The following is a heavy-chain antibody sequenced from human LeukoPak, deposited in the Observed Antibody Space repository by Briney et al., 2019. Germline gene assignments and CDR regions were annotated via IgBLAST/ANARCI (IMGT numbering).Heavy chain of an antibody. CDR1: GDSVSSRNYH. CDR3: AKNGGHSAFDY. J-gene: IGHJ4*02. V-gene: IGHV4-61*01. CDR2: IYHSGTT. Sequence: SETLSLTCSVSGDSVSSRNYHWSWIRQPPGKGLEWIGEIYHSGTTNYNPSLKSRVTLSLDKSKNQFSLKLISVTAADTAVYYCAKNGGHSAFDYWGQGTLVTVSS. D-gene: IGHD4-23*01.